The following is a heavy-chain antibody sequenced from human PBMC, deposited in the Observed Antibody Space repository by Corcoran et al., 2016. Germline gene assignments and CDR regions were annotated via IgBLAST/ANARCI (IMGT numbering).Heavy chain of an antibody. CDR3: ASRAQRRFLEWLTDDAVDI. Sequence: QLQLQESGPGLVKPSETLSLTCTVSGGSISSSSYYWGWIRQPPGKGLEWIGSIYYSGSTYYNPSLKSRVTISVDTSKNQVSLMLRSVTAADTEGYYGASRAQRRFLEWLTDDAVDIWGQGTMVTFSS. CDR1: GGSISSSSYY. D-gene: IGHD3-3*01. V-gene: IGHV4-39*01. CDR2: IYYSGST. J-gene: IGHJ3*02.